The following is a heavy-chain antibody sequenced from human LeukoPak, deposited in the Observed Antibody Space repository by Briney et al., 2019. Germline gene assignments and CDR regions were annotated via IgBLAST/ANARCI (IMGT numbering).Heavy chain of an antibody. V-gene: IGHV3-48*03. CDR2: ISSSGSTI. Sequence: GGSLRLSCAASGFTFSSYEMNWVRQAPGKGLEWVSYISSSGSTIYYADSVKGRFTISRDNAKNSLYLQWNTLRVEDTAIYYCVKGDTVTTRPNFDYWGQGTLVTVSS. CDR3: VKGDTVTTRPNFDY. D-gene: IGHD4-17*01. J-gene: IGHJ4*02. CDR1: GFTFSSYE.